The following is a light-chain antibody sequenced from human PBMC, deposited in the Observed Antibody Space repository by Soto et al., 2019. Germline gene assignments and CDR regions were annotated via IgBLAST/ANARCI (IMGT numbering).Light chain of an antibody. CDR1: SSDVGDYNY. CDR2: DVS. Sequence: QSALTQPASVSGSPGQSITISCTGTSSDVGDYNYVSWYQHHPGKAPKLMIYDVSNRPSGVSNRFSGSKSSNTASLTVSGLQAEDEADYYCSSYTSSSTLVFGGGTKLTVL. J-gene: IGLJ2*01. V-gene: IGLV2-14*03. CDR3: SSYTSSSTLV.